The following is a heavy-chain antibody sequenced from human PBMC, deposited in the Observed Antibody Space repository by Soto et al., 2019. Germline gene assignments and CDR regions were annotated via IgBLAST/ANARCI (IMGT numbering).Heavy chain of an antibody. Sequence: QVQLVQSGAEVKKPGASVKVSCKASGYTFTSYGISWVRQAPGQGLEWMGWISAYNGNTNYAQKLQGRIPMNPDTSTSTAYMELRSLRTDDTAVDYCAGTDFYCSGSYHHTLDYRGQGTLVTVSS. CDR2: ISAYNGNT. CDR1: GYTFTSYG. J-gene: IGHJ4*02. V-gene: IGHV1-18*01. D-gene: IGHD3-10*01. CDR3: AGTDFYCSGSYHHTLDY.